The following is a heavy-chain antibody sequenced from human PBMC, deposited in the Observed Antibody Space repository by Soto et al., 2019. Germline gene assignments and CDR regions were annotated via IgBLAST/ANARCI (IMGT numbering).Heavy chain of an antibody. D-gene: IGHD2-15*01. Sequence: EVQLLESGGGLVQPGGSLRLSCAASGSTFSYYAMNWVRQAPGKGLEWVSAISGSSSSTYYADSVKGRFTISRDNSKNTLYLQMNSLRAEDTAVYYCAKWCSGGSCYPPGGYWGQGTLVTVSS. CDR2: ISGSSSST. CDR1: GSTFSYYA. CDR3: AKWCSGGSCYPPGGY. V-gene: IGHV3-23*01. J-gene: IGHJ4*02.